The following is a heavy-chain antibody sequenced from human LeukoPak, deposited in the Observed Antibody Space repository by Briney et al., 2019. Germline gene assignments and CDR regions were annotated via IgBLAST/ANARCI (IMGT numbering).Heavy chain of an antibody. Sequence: SETLSLTCTVSGGSLSSSSYYWGWLRQPPGTGREGFGEINHSGSTNYNPSLKSRVTISVDTSKNQFSLKLSSVTAADTAVYYCARGTTGYYYVHWFDPWGQGTLVTVSS. CDR1: GGSLSSSSYY. CDR3: ARGTTGYYYVHWFDP. J-gene: IGHJ5*02. CDR2: INHSGST. V-gene: IGHV4-39*07. D-gene: IGHD3-22*01.